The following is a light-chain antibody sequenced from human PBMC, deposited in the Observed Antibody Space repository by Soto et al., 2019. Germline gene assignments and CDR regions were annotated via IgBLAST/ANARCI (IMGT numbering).Light chain of an antibody. CDR1: QSVSSC. CDR2: DAS. Sequence: ETVLTQSPATLSLSPGERATLSCRASQSVSSCLAWYQQKPGQAPRLLIYDASNRATGIPARFSGSGSGTDFTLTISSLEPADFAVYYCQQRSNWPLTFGGGTKVDIK. CDR3: QQRSNWPLT. J-gene: IGKJ4*01. V-gene: IGKV3-11*01.